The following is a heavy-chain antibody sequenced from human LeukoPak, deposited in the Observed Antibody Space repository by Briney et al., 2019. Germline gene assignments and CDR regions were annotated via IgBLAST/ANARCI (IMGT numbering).Heavy chain of an antibody. CDR3: AREGIPNIVVVVAAAYYYYGMDV. CDR2: INPNSGGT. D-gene: IGHD2-15*01. CDR1: GYTFTGYY. J-gene: IGHJ6*02. Sequence: ASVKVSWKASGYTFTGYYMHWVRQAPGQGLGWMGRINPNSGGTNYAQKFQGRVTMTRDTSISTAYMELSRLRSDDTAVYYCAREGIPNIVVVVAAAYYYYGMDVWGQGTTVTVSS. V-gene: IGHV1-2*06.